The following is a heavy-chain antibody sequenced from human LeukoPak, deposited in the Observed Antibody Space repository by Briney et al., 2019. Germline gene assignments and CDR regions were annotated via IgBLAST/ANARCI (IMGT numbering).Heavy chain of an antibody. CDR1: GFTFSNNA. CDR3: ARDRSTAVDYYFDY. Sequence: HPGRSLRLSCAASGFTFSNNAMHWVRQAPGKGLEWVAVIASDGRNKHYADPVKGRFTISRDNPKNTLYLQMNSLRVEDTAVYYCARDRSTAVDYYFDYWGQGTLVTVSS. CDR2: IASDGRNK. D-gene: IGHD3-9*01. J-gene: IGHJ4*02. V-gene: IGHV3-30*04.